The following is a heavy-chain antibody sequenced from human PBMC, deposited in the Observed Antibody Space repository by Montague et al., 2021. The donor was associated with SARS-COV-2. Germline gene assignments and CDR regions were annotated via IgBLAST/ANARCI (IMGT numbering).Heavy chain of an antibody. CDR1: GXSVSSGGYY. Sequence: SETLSLTCTVSGXSVSSGGYYWSWIRQPPGKGLEWIGYIYYGGSTNYNPSLKSRVTISLDTSKNQFSLKLTSVTAADTAVYYCARVSLAAAATRSDYWGQGTLVTVSS. J-gene: IGHJ4*02. V-gene: IGHV4-61*08. D-gene: IGHD6-13*01. CDR3: ARVSLAAAATRSDY. CDR2: IYYGGST.